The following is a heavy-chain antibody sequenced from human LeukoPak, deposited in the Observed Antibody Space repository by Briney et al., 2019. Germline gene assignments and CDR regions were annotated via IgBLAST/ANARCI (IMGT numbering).Heavy chain of an antibody. D-gene: IGHD4-17*01. V-gene: IGHV4-59*08. J-gene: IGHJ4*02. CDR1: GGSISGYY. Sequence: PSETLSLTCTVSGGSISGYYWSWIRQPPGKGLEWIGYIYYSGSTNYNPSLKSRVTISVDTSKNQFSLKLSSVTAADTAVYYCARLYGDYAAFDYWGQGTLVTVSS. CDR2: IYYSGST. CDR3: ARLYGDYAAFDY.